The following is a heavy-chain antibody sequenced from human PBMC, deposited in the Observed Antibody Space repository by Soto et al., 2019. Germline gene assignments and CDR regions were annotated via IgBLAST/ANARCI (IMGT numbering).Heavy chain of an antibody. V-gene: IGHV1-69*13. CDR3: ARVYGYDYYYRDV. D-gene: IGHD2-8*01. CDR2: IIPIFGTA. CDR1: GGTFSSYA. J-gene: IGHJ6*03. Sequence: GASVKVSCKASGGTFSSYAISWVRQAPGQGLEWMGGIIPIFGTANYAQKFQGRVTITADESTSTVYMELSSLRSDDTAVYYCARVYGYDYYYRDVWGKETTVNVSS.